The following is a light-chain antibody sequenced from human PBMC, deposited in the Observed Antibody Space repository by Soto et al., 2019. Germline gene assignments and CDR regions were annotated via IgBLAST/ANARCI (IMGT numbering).Light chain of an antibody. Sequence: DIVMTQSPATLSLSPGERATLSCRASQSVSRYLAWYQQKPGQAPRLLIYDASNRATGIPARFSGSGSGTEFTLTISSLQSEDFAVYYCQQYNNWPSWTFGQGTKVDIK. CDR2: DAS. V-gene: IGKV3-15*01. J-gene: IGKJ1*01. CDR1: QSVSRY. CDR3: QQYNNWPSWT.